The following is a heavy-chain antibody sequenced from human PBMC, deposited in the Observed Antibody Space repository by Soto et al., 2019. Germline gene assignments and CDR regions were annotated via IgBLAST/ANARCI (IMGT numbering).Heavy chain of an antibody. J-gene: IGHJ6*02. CDR1: GGTFSSYA. Sequence: QVQLVQSGAEVKKPGSSVKVSCKASGGTFSSYAISWVRQAPGQGLEWMGGIIPIFGTANYAQKFQGRVTITADESTSTAYMELSSLRSEDTAVYYCARDILTGEYLGYYYGMDVWGQGTTVTVSS. CDR3: ARDILTGEYLGYYYGMDV. CDR2: IIPIFGTA. D-gene: IGHD3-9*01. V-gene: IGHV1-69*12.